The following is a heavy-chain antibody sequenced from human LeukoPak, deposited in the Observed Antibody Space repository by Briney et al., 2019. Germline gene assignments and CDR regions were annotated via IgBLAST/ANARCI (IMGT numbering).Heavy chain of an antibody. CDR1: GFTVSSNY. Sequence: GGSLRLSCAASGFTVSSNYMSWVRQAPGKGLEWVSVIYSGGSTYYADSVKGRFTISRDNSKNTLYLQMNSLRAEDTAVYYCARESPYCSGGSCYATPRYFQHWGQGTLVTVSS. D-gene: IGHD2-15*01. J-gene: IGHJ1*01. V-gene: IGHV3-66*01. CDR2: IYSGGST. CDR3: ARESPYCSGGSCYATPRYFQH.